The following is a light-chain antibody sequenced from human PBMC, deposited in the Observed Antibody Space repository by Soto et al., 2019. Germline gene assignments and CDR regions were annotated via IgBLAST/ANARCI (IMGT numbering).Light chain of an antibody. J-gene: IGKJ2*01. CDR1: QSVSSW. Sequence: DIQMTQSPSTLSAFVGDRVTITCRASQSVSSWLAWYQQKPGKAPKLLISKASTLESGVPSRFSGSESGTEFTLTITSLQPDDSARYYCQQYHSHSSSGQGTKLEIK. V-gene: IGKV1-5*03. CDR3: QQYHSHSS. CDR2: KAS.